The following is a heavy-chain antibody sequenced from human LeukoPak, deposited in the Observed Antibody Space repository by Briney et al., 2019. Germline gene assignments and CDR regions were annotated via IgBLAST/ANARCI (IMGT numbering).Heavy chain of an antibody. J-gene: IGHJ4*02. V-gene: IGHV1-8*01. D-gene: IGHD6-6*01. CDR2: MNPHSGNT. CDR1: GYTLASYD. CDR3: AREPSLQSSSSYNY. Sequence: ASVKVSCAASGYTLASYDINWVRQAPGQGLEWVGWMNPHSGNTTSAQKFQDRVTMTGDTSMNTAYMELSSLSSEDTAMYYCAREPSLQSSSSYNYWGQGTLVTVSS.